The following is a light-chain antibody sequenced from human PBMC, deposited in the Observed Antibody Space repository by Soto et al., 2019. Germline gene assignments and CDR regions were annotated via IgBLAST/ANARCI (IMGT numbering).Light chain of an antibody. CDR3: QQSYSTPYT. Sequence: DIPMTQSPSSLSASVGDRVTITCRASKSISSYLNWYQQKPGKAPKFLIYAASSLQSGVPSRFSGSGSGTDFTLTISSLQPEDFATYYCQQSYSTPYTFGQGTKLEIK. CDR1: KSISSY. V-gene: IGKV1-39*01. CDR2: AAS. J-gene: IGKJ2*01.